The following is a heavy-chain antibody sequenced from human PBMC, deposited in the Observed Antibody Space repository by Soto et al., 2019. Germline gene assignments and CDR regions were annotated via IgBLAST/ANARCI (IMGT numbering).Heavy chain of an antibody. CDR2: IIPIFGTA. D-gene: IGHD3-10*01. J-gene: IGHJ5*02. CDR1: GGTFSSYA. Sequence: SVKVSCKASGGTFSSYAISWVRQAPGQGLEWMGGIIPIFGTANYAQKFQGRVTITADKSTSTAYMELSSLRSEDTAVYYCAREGDPTMVRGDLSPWGQGTLVTVSS. V-gene: IGHV1-69*06. CDR3: AREGDPTMVRGDLSP.